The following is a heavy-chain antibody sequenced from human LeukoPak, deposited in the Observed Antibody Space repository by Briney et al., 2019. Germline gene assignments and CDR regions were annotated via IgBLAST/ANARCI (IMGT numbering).Heavy chain of an antibody. Sequence: NTSQTLSLTCTVSGGSISSGSYYWSWIRQPAGKGLEWIGRIYTSGSTNYNPSLKSRVTISVDTSKNQFSLKLSSVTAADTAVYYCARVSIAVAGNYYSDYWGQGTLVTVSS. J-gene: IGHJ4*02. CDR2: IYTSGST. CDR3: ARVSIAVAGNYYSDY. D-gene: IGHD6-19*01. CDR1: GGSISSGSYY. V-gene: IGHV4-61*02.